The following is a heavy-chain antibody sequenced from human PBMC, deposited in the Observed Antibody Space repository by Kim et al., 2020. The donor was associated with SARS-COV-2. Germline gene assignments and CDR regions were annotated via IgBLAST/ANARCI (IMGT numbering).Heavy chain of an antibody. CDR2: ISGSGGST. CDR1: GFTFSSYA. V-gene: IGHV3-23*01. D-gene: IGHD5-12*01. CDR3: AKIPPYEGPPSWYFDL. Sequence: GGSLRLSCAASGFTFSSYAMSWVRQAPGKGLEWVSAISGSGGSTYYADSVKGRFTISRDNSKNTLYLQMNSLRAEDTAVYYCAKIPPYEGPPSWYFDLWGRGTLVTVSS. J-gene: IGHJ2*01.